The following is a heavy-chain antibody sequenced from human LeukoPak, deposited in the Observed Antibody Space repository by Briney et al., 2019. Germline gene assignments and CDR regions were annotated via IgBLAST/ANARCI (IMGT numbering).Heavy chain of an antibody. J-gene: IGHJ6*02. CDR2: IWYDGSNK. D-gene: IGHD2-15*01. V-gene: IGHV3-33*01. CDR3: ARDAGYCSGGSCFYGMDV. Sequence: GGSLRLSCAASGFTFSSYGMHWVRQAPGKGLEWVAVIWYDGSNKYYADSVKGRFTIPRDNSKNTLYLQMNSLRAEDTAVYYCARDAGYCSGGSCFYGMDVWGQGTTATVSS. CDR1: GFTFSSYG.